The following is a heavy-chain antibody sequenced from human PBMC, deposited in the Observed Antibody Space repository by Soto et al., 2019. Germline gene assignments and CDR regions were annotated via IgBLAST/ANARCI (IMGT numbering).Heavy chain of an antibody. J-gene: IGHJ4*02. Sequence: QVQLMQSGAEVKKPGASVKVSCEASGDTFTDYYIHWVRQAPGQGLEWMGTVNPSGGLTTYAQHFLGRVTMTRDTSTSALYRELTSLTSDDTAIYYCARGGHVVVVTAALDYWGQGTLVTGSS. CDR1: GDTFTDYY. CDR2: VNPSGGLT. CDR3: ARGGHVVVVTAALDY. V-gene: IGHV1-46*01. D-gene: IGHD2-21*02.